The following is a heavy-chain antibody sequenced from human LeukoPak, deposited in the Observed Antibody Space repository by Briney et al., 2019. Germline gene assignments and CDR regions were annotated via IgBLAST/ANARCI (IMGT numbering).Heavy chain of an antibody. J-gene: IGHJ4*02. CDR1: GFTFSSYG. D-gene: IGHD6-6*01. CDR3: AKDRAAARPELNFDY. V-gene: IGHV3-33*06. Sequence: GRSLRLSCAASGFTFSSYGMHWVRQAPGKGLEWVAVIWYDGSNKYYADSVKGRFTISRDNSKNTLYLQMNSLRAEDTAVYYCAKDRAAARPELNFDYWGQGTLVTVSS. CDR2: IWYDGSNK.